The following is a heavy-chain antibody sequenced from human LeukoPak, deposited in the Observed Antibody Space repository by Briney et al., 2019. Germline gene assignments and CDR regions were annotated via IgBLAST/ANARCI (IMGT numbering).Heavy chain of an antibody. CDR2: IYSGGST. J-gene: IGHJ4*02. D-gene: IGHD3-16*01. CDR1: GFTVSSNY. CDR3: ATGGTYFDS. V-gene: IGHV3-53*04. Sequence: GGSLRLSCAASGFTVSSNYMSWVRQAPGKGLEWVSVIYSGGSTYYADSVKGRFTISRHSSKSTLSLQMNGLRADDTAVYYCATGGTYFDSWGQGTLVTVSS.